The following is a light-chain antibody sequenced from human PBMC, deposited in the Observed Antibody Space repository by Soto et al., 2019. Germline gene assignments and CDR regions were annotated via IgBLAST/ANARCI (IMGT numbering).Light chain of an antibody. CDR1: SSNIGSNA. CDR2: NNN. Sequence: QSVLTQPPSASATPGQRVTISCSGSSSNIGSNAVNWYQQLPGTAPKLLIYNNNQRPSGVPDRFSGSKSGPSASLAISGLQSEDEADYYCAAWDDSLREVFGTGTKLTVL. V-gene: IGLV1-44*01. CDR3: AAWDDSLREV. J-gene: IGLJ1*01.